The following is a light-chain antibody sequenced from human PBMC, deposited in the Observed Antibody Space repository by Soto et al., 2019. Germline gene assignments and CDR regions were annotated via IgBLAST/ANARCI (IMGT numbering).Light chain of an antibody. CDR1: QDIRKY. J-gene: IGKJ2*01. CDR3: QQYDNVLYS. Sequence: DIQMTQSPSSLSVSVGDRVTISCQASQDIRKYLNWYQQKPGKAPILLIYDASRLQTGVPSRFSGSGSGTEFTFIISSLQSEDIATYYCQQYDNVLYSFGPGTKVDIK. V-gene: IGKV1-33*01. CDR2: DAS.